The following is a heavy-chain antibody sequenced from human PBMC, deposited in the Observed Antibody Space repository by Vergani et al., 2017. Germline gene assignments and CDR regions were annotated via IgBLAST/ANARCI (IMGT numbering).Heavy chain of an antibody. D-gene: IGHD3-22*01. CDR2: IFSNDEK. J-gene: IGHJ4*02. CDR1: GFSLSNARMG. V-gene: IGHV2-26*01. CDR3: ARIFEGYYDSSETDY. Sequence: QVTLRESGPVLVKPTETLTLTCTVSGFSLSNARMGVSWIRQPPGKALEWRAHIFSNDEKSYSTSLKSRLTISKDTSKSQVVLTMTNMDPVDTATYYCARIFEGYYDSSETDYWGQGTLVTVSS.